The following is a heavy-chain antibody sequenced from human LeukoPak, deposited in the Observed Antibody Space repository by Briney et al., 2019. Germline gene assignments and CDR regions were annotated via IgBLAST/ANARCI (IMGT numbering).Heavy chain of an antibody. D-gene: IGHD3-16*01. CDR3: ARSWGTEGPTHSWFDP. J-gene: IGHJ5*02. CDR1: GGSISVSNNY. CDR2: IYYSGTT. V-gene: IGHV4-39*01. Sequence: SETLSLTCTVSGGSISVSNNYWGWVRQAPGKGLERSGSIYYSGTTYCNPSLKSRVTISVDTSKNQFSLKMPSVTAADTAVYYCARSWGTEGPTHSWFDPWGQGTLVTVSS.